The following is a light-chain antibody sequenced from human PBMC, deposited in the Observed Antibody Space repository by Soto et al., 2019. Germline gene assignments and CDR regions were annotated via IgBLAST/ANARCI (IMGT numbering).Light chain of an antibody. J-gene: IGKJ5*01. CDR3: QQSYSTPIT. CDR2: AAS. Sequence: DIPVTLTPYSLSASVGDRVTITCRASQSISGYLNWYQQKPGKAPNLLIYAASSLQSGVPSRFSGSGSGTDFTLTINSLHPEDFATYYCQQSYSTPITFGQGTRLEIK. V-gene: IGKV1-39*01. CDR1: QSISGY.